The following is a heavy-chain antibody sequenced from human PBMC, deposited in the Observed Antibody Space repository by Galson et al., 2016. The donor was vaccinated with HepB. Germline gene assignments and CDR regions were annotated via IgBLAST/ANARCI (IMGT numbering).Heavy chain of an antibody. Sequence: SLRLSCAASGFTFSSYGMYWVRQAPGKGLAWVAVISFDGNNKYYADSVKGRFTISRDNSKNMFYLQMNSLRPEDTAVYYCAKGGLEMAWDWGQGTLVTVSS. D-gene: IGHD5-24*01. CDR2: ISFDGNNK. CDR1: GFTFSSYG. V-gene: IGHV3-30*18. CDR3: AKGGLEMAWD. J-gene: IGHJ4*02.